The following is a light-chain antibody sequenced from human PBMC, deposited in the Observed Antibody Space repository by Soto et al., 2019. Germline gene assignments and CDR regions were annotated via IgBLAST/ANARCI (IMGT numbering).Light chain of an antibody. V-gene: IGKV1-5*03. CDR2: RAS. Sequence: DIQMTQSPSTLSASVGDRVTITCRASRSISSWLAWYQQKPGKAPKLLISRASSLESGVPSSFSGGGSGTEFTLTISSLQPDDFAAYYCQQYDSYPYTFGQGTKLEIK. CDR1: RSISSW. CDR3: QQYDSYPYT. J-gene: IGKJ2*01.